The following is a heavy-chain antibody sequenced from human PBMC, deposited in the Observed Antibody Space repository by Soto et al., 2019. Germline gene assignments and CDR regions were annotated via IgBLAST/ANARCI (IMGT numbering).Heavy chain of an antibody. J-gene: IGHJ6*02. V-gene: IGHV4-61*01. Sequence: QVQLQESGPGRVNPSETLSLTCTVSGGSVSSGSYYWSWIRQPPGKGLEWIGYIYYSGITNYNPSLKSRVTISVDTSKNQFSLKLSSVTAADTAVYYCARGIEGWYQGRYYYGMDVWGQGTTVTVSS. CDR1: GGSVSSGSYY. D-gene: IGHD6-19*01. CDR3: ARGIEGWYQGRYYYGMDV. CDR2: IYYSGIT.